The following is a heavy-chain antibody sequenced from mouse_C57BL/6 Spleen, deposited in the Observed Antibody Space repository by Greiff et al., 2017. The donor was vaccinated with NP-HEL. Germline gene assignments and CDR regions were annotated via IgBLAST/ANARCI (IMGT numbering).Heavy chain of an antibody. CDR2: ISDGGSYT. D-gene: IGHD1-1*01. CDR3: ARDEPIRGFDY. J-gene: IGHJ2*01. Sequence: EVHLVESGGGLVKPGGSLKLSCAASGFTFSSYAMSWVRQTPEKRLEWVATISDGGSYTYYPDNVKGRFTISRDNAKNNLYLQMSHLKSEDTAMYYCARDEPIRGFDYWGQGTTLTVSS. CDR1: GFTFSSYA. V-gene: IGHV5-4*01.